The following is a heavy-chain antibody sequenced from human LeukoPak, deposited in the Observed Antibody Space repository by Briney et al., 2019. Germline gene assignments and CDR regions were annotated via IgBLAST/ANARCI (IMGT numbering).Heavy chain of an antibody. V-gene: IGHV3-23*01. CDR3: AKGFQSRYNFDY. J-gene: IGHJ4*02. CDR1: GFTFSTYA. D-gene: IGHD5-24*01. Sequence: GGPLRLSCAASGFTFSTYAMSWVGQAPGKGLDWVSAVSGSGGSTYYADSVKGRFTISRDNSKNTLYLQMNSLRAEDTAVYYCAKGFQSRYNFDYWGQGTLVTVSS. CDR2: VSGSGGST.